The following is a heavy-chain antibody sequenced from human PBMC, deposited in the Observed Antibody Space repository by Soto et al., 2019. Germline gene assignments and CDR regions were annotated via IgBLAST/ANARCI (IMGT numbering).Heavy chain of an antibody. CDR2: ISYDGSNK. J-gene: IGHJ4*02. D-gene: IGHD6-19*01. V-gene: IGHV3-30*18. CDR3: AKDSSGLFDY. CDR1: GFPFSSYG. Sequence: GSLRLSCAASGFPFSSYGMHWVRQAPGKGLEGVAVISYDGSNKYYADSVKGRFPISRDNSKNTLYLQMNSLRAEDTAVYYCAKDSSGLFDYWGQGTLVTVSS.